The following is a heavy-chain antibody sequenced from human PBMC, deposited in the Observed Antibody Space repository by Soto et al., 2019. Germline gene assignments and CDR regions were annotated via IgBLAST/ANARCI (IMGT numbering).Heavy chain of an antibody. CDR3: IRYPDCSSTSCYADY. Sequence: GGSLRLSCAASGFTFSGSAMHWVRQASGKGLEWVGRIRSKANSYATAYAASVKGRFTISRDDSKNTAYLQMNSLKTEDTAVYYCIRYPDCSSTSCYADYWGQGTLVTVSS. J-gene: IGHJ4*02. V-gene: IGHV3-73*01. D-gene: IGHD2-2*01. CDR2: IRSKANSYAT. CDR1: GFTFSGSA.